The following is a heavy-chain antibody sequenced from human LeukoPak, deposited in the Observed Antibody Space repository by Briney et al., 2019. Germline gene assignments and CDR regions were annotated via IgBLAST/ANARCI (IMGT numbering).Heavy chain of an antibody. J-gene: IGHJ4*02. CDR2: ISWDGGST. CDR3: AKASSSWYYFDY. CDR1: GFTFDDYA. Sequence: GGSLRLSCAASGFTFDDYAMHWVRQAPGKGLEWVSLISWDGGSTYYADSVKGRFTISRDNSKDSLYLQMNSLRAEDTALYYCAKASSSWYYFDYWGQGTLVTVSP. V-gene: IGHV3-43D*03. D-gene: IGHD6-13*01.